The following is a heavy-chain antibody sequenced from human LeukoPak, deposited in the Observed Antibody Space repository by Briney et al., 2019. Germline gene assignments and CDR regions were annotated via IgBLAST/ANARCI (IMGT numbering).Heavy chain of an antibody. CDR2: IIPILGIA. V-gene: IGHV1-69*04. CDR3: ARDVDTSSMGFDY. Sequence: SVKVSCKASGYTFTSYGISWVRQAPGQGLEWMGRIIPILGIANYAQKFQGRVTITADKSTSAAYMELSSLRSEDTAVYYCARDVDTSSMGFDYWGQGTLVTVSS. D-gene: IGHD5-18*01. J-gene: IGHJ4*02. CDR1: GYTFTSYG.